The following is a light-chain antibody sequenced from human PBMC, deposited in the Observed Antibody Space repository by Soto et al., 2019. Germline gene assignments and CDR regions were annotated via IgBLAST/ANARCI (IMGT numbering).Light chain of an antibody. J-gene: IGLJ3*02. CDR3: QTWGTGIPDV. Sequence: QLVLTQSPSASASLGASVKLTCTLSSGHSSYAIAWHQQQPEKGPRYLMKLNSDGSHSKGDGIPDRFSGSSSGAERYLTISSLQSEDEADYDCQTWGTGIPDVFGGGTKLTVL. CDR1: SGHSSYA. V-gene: IGLV4-69*01. CDR2: LNSDGSH.